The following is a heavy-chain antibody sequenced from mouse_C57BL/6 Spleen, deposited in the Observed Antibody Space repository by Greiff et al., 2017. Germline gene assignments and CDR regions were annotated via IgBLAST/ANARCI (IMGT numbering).Heavy chain of an antibody. CDR2: IDPSDSET. Sequence: QVQLQQPGAELVRPGSSVKLSCKASGYTFTSYWMHWVKQRPIQGLEWIGNIDPSDSETHYNQKFKDKATLTVDKSSSTAYMQLSSLTSEDSAVYYCAREGDGNYPDYWGQGTTLTVSS. J-gene: IGHJ2*01. CDR1: GYTFTSYW. D-gene: IGHD2-1*01. CDR3: AREGDGNYPDY. V-gene: IGHV1-52*01.